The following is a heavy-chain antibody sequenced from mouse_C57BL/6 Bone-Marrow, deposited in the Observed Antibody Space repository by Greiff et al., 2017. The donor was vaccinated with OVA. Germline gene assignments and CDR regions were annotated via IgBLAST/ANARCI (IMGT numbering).Heavy chain of an antibody. J-gene: IGHJ2*01. CDR1: GYTFTHYN. CDR3: AREERDYDYDGYYFDY. Sequence: EVQLQESGPELVKPGASVKMSCKASGYTFTHYNMHWVKQSHGKSLEWIGYINPNNGGTSYNQKFKGKATLTVNKSSSTAYMELRSLTSEDSAVYYCAREERDYDYDGYYFDYWGQGTTLTVSS. D-gene: IGHD2-4*01. V-gene: IGHV1-22*01. CDR2: INPNNGGT.